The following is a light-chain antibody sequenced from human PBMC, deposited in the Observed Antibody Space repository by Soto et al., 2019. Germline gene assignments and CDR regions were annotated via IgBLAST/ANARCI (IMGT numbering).Light chain of an antibody. CDR1: QSLLHYNGYNY. CDR2: LGS. V-gene: IGKV2-28*01. CDR3: MQALQNQWT. Sequence: DIVMTQSPLSLPVTPGEPASISCRSSQSLLHYNGYNYLDWYLQKPGQSPQLLIYLGSNRASGVPDRFSGSGSGTDFTLKISRVEAEDVRVYYCMQALQNQWTFVQGTKVDIK. J-gene: IGKJ1*01.